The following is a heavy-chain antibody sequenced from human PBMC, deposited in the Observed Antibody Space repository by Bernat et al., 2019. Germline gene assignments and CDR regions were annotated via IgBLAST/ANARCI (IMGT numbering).Heavy chain of an antibody. CDR2: IWYDGSNK. V-gene: IGHV3-33*06. Sequence: VQLVESGGGVVQPGRSLRLSCAASGFTFSSYGMHWVRQAPGKGLEWVAVIWYDGSNKYYADSVKGRFTISRDNSKNTLYLQINSLRAEDTAVYYCAKGSSGYDFDYWGQGTLVTVSS. J-gene: IGHJ4*02. CDR1: GFTFSSYG. D-gene: IGHD5-12*01. CDR3: AKGSSGYDFDY.